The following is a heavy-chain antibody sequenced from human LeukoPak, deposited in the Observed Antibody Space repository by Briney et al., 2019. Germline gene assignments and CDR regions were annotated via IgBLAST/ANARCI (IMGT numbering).Heavy chain of an antibody. D-gene: IGHD1-14*01. CDR2: IHYSGST. J-gene: IGHJ4*02. CDR1: GASISSHY. CDR3: SRVGTGFNIPGAY. V-gene: IGHV4-59*11. Sequence: PSETLSLPCSVSGASISSHYWSWIRQPPGKGLEWIGYIHYSGSTNCNPSLKSRVTISLDTSKNQFSLKLTSVTAADTAVYYCSRVGTGFNIPGAYWGQGTLVTVSS.